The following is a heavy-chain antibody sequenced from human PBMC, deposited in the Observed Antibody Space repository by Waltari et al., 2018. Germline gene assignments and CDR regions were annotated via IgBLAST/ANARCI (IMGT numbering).Heavy chain of an antibody. CDR2: VRGSGKT. CDR3: ARDRGRGLYLDS. Sequence: LGPGLVEPSATLSIICAGFGDVLSGSYWWSGVRQCPGKVRGWIGPVRGSGKTNYNPSFASRVTVSVDTSTAQGSLKVTSATAADTAVYYCARDRGRGLYLDSWGQGILVTVSP. D-gene: IGHD2-15*01. CDR1: GDVLSGSYW. V-gene: IGHV4-4*02. J-gene: IGHJ4*02.